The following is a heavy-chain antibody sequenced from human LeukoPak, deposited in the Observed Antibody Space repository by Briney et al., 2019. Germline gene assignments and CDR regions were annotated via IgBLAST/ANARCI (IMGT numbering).Heavy chain of an antibody. J-gene: IGHJ3*02. CDR3: AKGAQEDIVVVVAANHAFDI. D-gene: IGHD2-15*01. CDR1: GFTFSSYA. Sequence: GGSLRLSCAASGFTFSSYAMSLVRQAPGKGLEWVSAISGSGGSTYYAYSVKGRFTISRDNSKNTLYLQMNSLRAEDPAVYYCAKGAQEDIVVVVAANHAFDIWGQGTMVTVSS. V-gene: IGHV3-23*01. CDR2: ISGSGGST.